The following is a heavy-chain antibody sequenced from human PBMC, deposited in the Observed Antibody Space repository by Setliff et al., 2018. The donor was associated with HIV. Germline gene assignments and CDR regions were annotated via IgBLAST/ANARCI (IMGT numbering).Heavy chain of an antibody. CDR1: GYTFTNHA. V-gene: IGHV1-3*01. CDR2: INPGNGNT. CDR3: ARDLRRYCSSTSCTILAGY. D-gene: IGHD2-2*01. Sequence: ASVKVSCKASGYTFTNHAIHWLRQAPGQGLEWMGWINPGNGNTKYSQNFQDRVTITRDTSASTAYMELSSLRSEDTAVYYCARDLRRYCSSTSCTILAGYWGQGTLVTVSS. J-gene: IGHJ4*02.